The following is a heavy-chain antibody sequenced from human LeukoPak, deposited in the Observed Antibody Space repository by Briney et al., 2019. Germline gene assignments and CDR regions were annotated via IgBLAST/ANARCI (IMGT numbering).Heavy chain of an antibody. J-gene: IGHJ4*02. D-gene: IGHD6-25*01. CDR3: ARGQDVAAESXFXX. V-gene: IGHV4-61*02. CDR1: GGSIISGTYY. Sequence: PSETLSLTCTVSGGSIISGTYYWSWIRQPAGKGLEWIGRIFPSGTTNYNPSLKSRVTISIDTSKNQFSLKLTSVTAADTAVYYCARGQDVAAESXFXXXGQGTLXXXS. CDR2: IFPSGTT.